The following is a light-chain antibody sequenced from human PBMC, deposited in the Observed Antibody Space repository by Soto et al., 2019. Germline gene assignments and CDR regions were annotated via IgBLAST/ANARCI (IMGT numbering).Light chain of an antibody. J-gene: IGKJ1*01. Sequence: DVVMTQSPLSLAVTLGQPASISCRSSQSLVFSDGNSYLDWFQQRPGQPPRRLIYKVSNRDSGVPERFSGSGSVTDFTLKISRVEAEDVGVYYCMQGTHWPRTFGQGTRVEI. CDR3: MQGTHWPRT. CDR1: QSLVFSDGNSY. CDR2: KVS. V-gene: IGKV2-30*01.